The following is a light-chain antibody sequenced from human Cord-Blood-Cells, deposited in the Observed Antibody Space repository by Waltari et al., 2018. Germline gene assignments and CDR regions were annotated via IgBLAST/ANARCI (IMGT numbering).Light chain of an antibody. CDR3: QQRSNWPPLT. CDR1: QRVSSY. Sequence: EIVLTQSPATLSLSPGERATLSCRASQRVSSYLAWYQQKPGQAPRLLIYDASNRATGIPARFSGSGSGTDFTLTISSLEPEDFAVYYCQQRSNWPPLTFGAGTKVEIK. CDR2: DAS. V-gene: IGKV3-11*01. J-gene: IGKJ4*01.